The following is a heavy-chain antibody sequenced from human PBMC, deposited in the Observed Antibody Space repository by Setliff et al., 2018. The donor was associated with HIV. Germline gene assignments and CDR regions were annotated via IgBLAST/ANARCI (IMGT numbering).Heavy chain of an antibody. J-gene: IGHJ5*02. CDR3: ARWYTTGRGWFDP. V-gene: IGHV4-39*07. CDR2: IHYSGST. Sequence: SETLSLTCSVSGGCIDRSNYYWGWIRQSPGKGLEWIGNIHYSGSTYYNPSLKSRVTISIDTSKNQFSLRLTSVTAADTAVYYCARWYTTGRGWFDPWGQGTLVTVSS. CDR1: GGCIDRSNYY. D-gene: IGHD6-25*01.